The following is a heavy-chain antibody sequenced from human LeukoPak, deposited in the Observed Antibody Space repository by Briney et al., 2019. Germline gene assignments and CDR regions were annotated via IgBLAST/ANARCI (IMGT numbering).Heavy chain of an antibody. Sequence: GASVKVSCKASGYTFTSCGISWVRQAPGQGLEWMGWISAYNGNTNYAQKLQGRVTMTTDTSTSTAYMELRSLRSDDTAVYYCARDSYYYDSSGYLELGFDYWGQGTLVTVSS. V-gene: IGHV1-18*01. CDR3: ARDSYYYDSSGYLELGFDY. CDR1: GYTFTSCG. D-gene: IGHD3-22*01. CDR2: ISAYNGNT. J-gene: IGHJ4*02.